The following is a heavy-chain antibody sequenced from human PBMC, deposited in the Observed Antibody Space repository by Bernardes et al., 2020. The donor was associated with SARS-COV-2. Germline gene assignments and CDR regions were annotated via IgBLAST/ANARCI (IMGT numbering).Heavy chain of an antibody. J-gene: IGHJ6*02. CDR2: INPKNGAT. CDR1: GYTFTGYY. Sequence: ASVKVSCKASGYTFTGYYIHWIRQAPGQGPEWMGWINPKNGATNYRQKFQGRVTMTRDTSINTAYMELRRLRSDDTGIYFCARAPSTYYGMDVWGQGTTITVSS. CDR3: ARAPSTYYGMDV. V-gene: IGHV1-2*02.